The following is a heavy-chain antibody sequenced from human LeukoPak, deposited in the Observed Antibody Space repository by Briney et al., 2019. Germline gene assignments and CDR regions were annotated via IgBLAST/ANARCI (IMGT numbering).Heavy chain of an antibody. CDR1: GFTFSNHW. J-gene: IGHJ4*02. D-gene: IGHD6-13*01. V-gene: IGHV3-7*01. CDR3: AGEAYSSSWPFDY. CDR2: IKQDGSEI. Sequence: GESLRLSCGASGFTFSNHWMTWVRQAPGEGLEFVANIKQDGSEINYADSVKGRFTVSRDNAKNSLYLQMNSLRAEDTAVYYCAGEAYSSSWPFDYWGQGTLVTVSS.